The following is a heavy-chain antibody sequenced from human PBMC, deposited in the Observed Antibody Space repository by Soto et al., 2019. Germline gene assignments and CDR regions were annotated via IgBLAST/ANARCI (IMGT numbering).Heavy chain of an antibody. V-gene: IGHV4-59*08. J-gene: IGHJ5*02. D-gene: IGHD3-22*01. CDR2: IYYSGST. CDR3: ARHLGYDSSGYYRNWFDP. Sequence: SETLSLTCTVSGGSISSYYWSWIRQPPGKGLEWIGYIYYSGSTNYNPSLQSRVTMSVDTSKNQFSLKLSSVTAADTAVYYCARHLGYDSSGYYRNWFDPWGQGTLVTVSS. CDR1: GGSISSYY.